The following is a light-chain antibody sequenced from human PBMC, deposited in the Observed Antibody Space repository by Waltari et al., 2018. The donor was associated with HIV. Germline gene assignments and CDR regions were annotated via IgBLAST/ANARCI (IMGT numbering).Light chain of an antibody. CDR3: QQLNSYPRT. CDR2: AAS. J-gene: IGKJ1*01. Sequence: DIQLTQSPSFLSASIGDRVTITCRASQGISSYLAWYQQKPGKAPKVRIYAASTLQGGVPSRFSGSGSGTEFTLTISSLQPEDFATYYCQQLNSYPRTFGQGTKVEIK. CDR1: QGISSY. V-gene: IGKV1-9*01.